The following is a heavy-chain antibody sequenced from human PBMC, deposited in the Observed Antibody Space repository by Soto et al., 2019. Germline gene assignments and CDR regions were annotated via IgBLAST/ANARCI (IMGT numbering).Heavy chain of an antibody. CDR3: AKVQDRGVTISPLDY. CDR1: GFTFSSYA. D-gene: IGHD3-10*01. Sequence: EVQLLESGGDLLQPGGYLRLSCTASGFTFSSYAMSWVRQAPGKGLEWVSTISGSGSSTFYADSVKGRFTISRDNSKNTLSLQLNSLRAEDTAVYYCAKVQDRGVTISPLDYWGQGTLVTVSS. J-gene: IGHJ4*02. V-gene: IGHV3-23*01. CDR2: ISGSGSST.